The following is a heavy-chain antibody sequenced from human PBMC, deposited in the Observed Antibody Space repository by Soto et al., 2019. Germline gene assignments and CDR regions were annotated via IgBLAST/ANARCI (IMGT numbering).Heavy chain of an antibody. CDR3: VSGPNSSYLVTTWDY. Sequence: EVQLVESGGGLVQPGGSLRLSCVVSGFTFSDHYMDWVRQAPGKGLEWGGRIRNKANRYTTVYAASVKGRFTISRDDSKNTTYPQMNSLNIEDSAVYYCVSGPNSSYLVTTWDYWGQGTLVTVSS. CDR2: IRNKANRYTT. V-gene: IGHV3-72*01. CDR1: GFTFSDHY. D-gene: IGHD4-17*01. J-gene: IGHJ4*02.